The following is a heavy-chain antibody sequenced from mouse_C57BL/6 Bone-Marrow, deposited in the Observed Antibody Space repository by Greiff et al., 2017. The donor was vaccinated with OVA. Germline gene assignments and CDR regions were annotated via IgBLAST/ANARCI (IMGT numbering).Heavy chain of an antibody. CDR2: ISSGGSYT. Sequence: EVKLVESGGDLVKPGGSLKLSCAASGFTFSSYGMSWVRQTPDKRLEWVATISSGGSYTYYPDSVKGRFTISRDNAKNTLYLQMSSLKSEDTAMYYCARRRYYYGSSYDYYAMDYWGQGTSVTVSS. J-gene: IGHJ4*01. CDR1: GFTFSSYG. CDR3: ARRRYYYGSSYDYYAMDY. V-gene: IGHV5-6*02. D-gene: IGHD1-1*01.